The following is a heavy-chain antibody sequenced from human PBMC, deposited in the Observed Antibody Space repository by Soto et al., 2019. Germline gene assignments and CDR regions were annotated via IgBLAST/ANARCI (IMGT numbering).Heavy chain of an antibody. CDR3: AKEPRVANRAFDM. CDR2: ICSSSGTI. D-gene: IGHD2-15*01. V-gene: IGHV3-48*02. J-gene: IGHJ3*02. Sequence: EVQLVESGGGLVQPGGSLRLSCAGSGFTFSSYSMNWVRQAPGKGLEWVSYICSSSGTILYADSVKGRLTISRDNAKNSLHMQMNSLRDEDTAVYYCAKEPRVANRAFDMWGQGTMVTVSS. CDR1: GFTFSSYS.